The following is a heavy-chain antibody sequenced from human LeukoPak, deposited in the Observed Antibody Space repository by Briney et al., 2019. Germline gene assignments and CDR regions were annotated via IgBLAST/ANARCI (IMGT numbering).Heavy chain of an antibody. CDR2: ISSSSSYI. Sequence: GGSLRLSCAASGFTFSSYSMNWVRQAPGKGLEWVSSISSSSSYIYYADSVKGRFTISRDNAKNSLYLQMNSLRAEDTAVYYCARVGYFDWFPIVDYWGQGTLVTVSS. V-gene: IGHV3-21*01. J-gene: IGHJ4*02. D-gene: IGHD3-9*01. CDR1: GFTFSSYS. CDR3: ARVGYFDWFPIVDY.